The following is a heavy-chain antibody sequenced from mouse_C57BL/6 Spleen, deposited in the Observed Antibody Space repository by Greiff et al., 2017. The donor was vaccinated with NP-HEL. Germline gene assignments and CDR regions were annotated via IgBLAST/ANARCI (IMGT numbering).Heavy chain of an antibody. Sequence: EVQLQESGAELVRPGSSVKMSCKTSGYTFTSYGINWVKQRPGQGLEWIGYIYIGNGYTEYNEKFKGKATPTSDTSSSTAYMQLSSLTSEDSAIYFCASPITTVAPYAMDYWGQGTSVTVSS. CDR3: ASPITTVAPYAMDY. D-gene: IGHD1-1*01. CDR1: GYTFTSYG. V-gene: IGHV1-58*01. J-gene: IGHJ4*01. CDR2: IYIGNGYT.